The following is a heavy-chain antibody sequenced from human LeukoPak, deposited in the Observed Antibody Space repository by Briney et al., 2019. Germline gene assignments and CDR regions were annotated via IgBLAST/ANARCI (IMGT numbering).Heavy chain of an antibody. CDR3: AKDIQLST. D-gene: IGHD5-24*01. J-gene: IGHJ3*01. V-gene: IGHV3-23*01. CDR2: ISSRGNNA. Sequence: GGSLRLSCAVSGFTFRDAAMTWVSQTPGKGREWVTLISSRGNNAYYADSVKGRFTISRDNSKNTLSLQMNSLRVEDTAIYYCAKDIQLSTWGLGTMVTVSS. CDR1: GFTFRDAA.